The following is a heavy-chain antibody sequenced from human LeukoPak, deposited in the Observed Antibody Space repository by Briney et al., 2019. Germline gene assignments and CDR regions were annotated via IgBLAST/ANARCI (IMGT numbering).Heavy chain of an antibody. D-gene: IGHD6-19*01. CDR1: GRSLSSSSYY. CDR3: ASRGYSSGWFFDY. J-gene: IGHJ4*02. CDR2: IYYSGST. Sequence: SETLSLTCTVSGRSLSSSSYYWGWIRQPPGKGLEWIGSIYYSGSTYYNPSLKSRVTISVDTSKNQFSLKLSSVTAADTAVYYCASRGYSSGWFFDYWGQGTLVAVSS. V-gene: IGHV4-39*01.